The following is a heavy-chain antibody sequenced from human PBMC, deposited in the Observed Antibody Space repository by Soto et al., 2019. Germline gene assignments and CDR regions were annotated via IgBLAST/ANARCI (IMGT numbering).Heavy chain of an antibody. CDR1: GDSISSDKW. CDR3: ARDLGGWPDY. J-gene: IGHJ4*02. Sequence: PSETLSLTCAVSGDSISSDKWWSWVRQPPGKGLEWIGEVYHSGNTSYNPSLKSRVIISVDKSKNQFSLKLSSVTAADTAVYYCARDLGGWPDYWGQGTLVTVSS. V-gene: IGHV4-4*02. CDR2: VYHSGNT. D-gene: IGHD2-15*01.